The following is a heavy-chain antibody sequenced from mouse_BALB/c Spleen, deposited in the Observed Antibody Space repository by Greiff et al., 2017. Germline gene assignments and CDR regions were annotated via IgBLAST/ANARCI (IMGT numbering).Heavy chain of an antibody. J-gene: IGHJ1*01. V-gene: IGHV3-6*02. Sequence: EVQLVESGPGLVKPSQSLSLTCSVTGYSITSGYFWNWIRQFPGNKLEWMGYISYDGSNNYNPSLKNRISITRDTSKNQFFLKLNSVTTEDTATYYCAREGEFNTTENWYFDVWGAGTTVTVSS. D-gene: IGHD1-1*01. CDR3: AREGEFNTTENWYFDV. CDR1: GYSITSGYF. CDR2: ISYDGSN.